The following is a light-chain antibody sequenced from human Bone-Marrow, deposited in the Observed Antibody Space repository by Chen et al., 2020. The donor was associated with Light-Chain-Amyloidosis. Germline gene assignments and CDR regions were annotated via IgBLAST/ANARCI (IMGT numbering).Light chain of an antibody. CDR3: QSYDGNLKIYV. J-gene: IGLJ1*01. V-gene: IGLV1-40*01. Sequence: QSLLTQPPSVSGAPGQRVTISCTGNRANFGAGLAVHWYQQLPGKAPKLLISTTSDRPSGVPDRFSGSKSGASASLAITGLQADDEGDYYCQSYDGNLKIYVFGTGTKVTVL. CDR2: TTS. CDR1: RANFGAGLA.